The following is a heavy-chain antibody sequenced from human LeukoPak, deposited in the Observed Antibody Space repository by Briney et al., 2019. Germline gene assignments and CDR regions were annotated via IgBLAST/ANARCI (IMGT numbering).Heavy chain of an antibody. CDR3: ARSPNSGYDPFDY. CDR2: INHSGST. CDR1: GGSFSGYY. D-gene: IGHD5-12*01. J-gene: IGHJ4*02. Sequence: PSETLSLTCAVYGGSFSGYYWSWIRQPPGKGLEWIGEINHSGSTNYNPSLKSRVTISVDTSKNRFSLKLSSVTAADTAVYYCARSPNSGYDPFDYWGQGTLVTVSS. V-gene: IGHV4-34*01.